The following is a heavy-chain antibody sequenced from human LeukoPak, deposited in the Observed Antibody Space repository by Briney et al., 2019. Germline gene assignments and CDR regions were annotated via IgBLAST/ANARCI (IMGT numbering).Heavy chain of an antibody. J-gene: IGHJ4*02. Sequence: GSLRLSCAASGFTVSSNYMSWVRQAPGKGLEWVSVIYSGGTTYYTGSVKGRFTISRDNSKNTLHLQMNSLRAEDTAVYYCAKLATRLAARPNFDYWGLGTLVAVSS. D-gene: IGHD6-6*01. CDR2: IYSGGTT. V-gene: IGHV3-53*01. CDR1: GFTVSSNY. CDR3: AKLATRLAARPNFDY.